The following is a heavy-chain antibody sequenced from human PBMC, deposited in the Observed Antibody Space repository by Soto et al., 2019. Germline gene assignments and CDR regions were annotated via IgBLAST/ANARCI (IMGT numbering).Heavy chain of an antibody. J-gene: IGHJ3*02. Sequence: SETLSLTCTVSGGSMSSGGYYWSWIRQHPGKGLEWIGYIYYSGSTYYNPSLKSRVTISVDTSKNQFSLKLSSVTAADTAVYYCARDIYGDSDAFDIWGQGTMVTVSS. CDR1: GGSMSSGGYY. CDR3: ARDIYGDSDAFDI. V-gene: IGHV4-31*03. CDR2: IYYSGST. D-gene: IGHD4-17*01.